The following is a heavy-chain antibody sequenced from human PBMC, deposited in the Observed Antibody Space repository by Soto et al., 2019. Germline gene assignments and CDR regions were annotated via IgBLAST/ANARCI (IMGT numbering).Heavy chain of an antibody. CDR3: ARSLVNGTYEAFDI. CDR2: IYPGDSDT. D-gene: IGHD6-13*01. V-gene: IGHV5-51*01. CDR1: GYNFNRCW. Sequence: GESMKISCKGSGYNFNRCWIGWVRQMPGKGLEWMGVIYPGDSDTRYSPSLQGQVTISADKSSSAAYLQWSSLQASDTATYYCARSLVNGTYEAFDIWGEGTMVSGSS. J-gene: IGHJ3*02.